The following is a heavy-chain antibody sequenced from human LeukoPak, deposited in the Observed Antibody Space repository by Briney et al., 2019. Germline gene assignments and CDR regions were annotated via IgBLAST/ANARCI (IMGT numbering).Heavy chain of an antibody. Sequence: SVKVSCKASGGTFSSYAISWVRQAPGQGLEWMGGVIPIFGTANYAQKFQGRVTITTDESTSTAYMELSSLRSEDTAVYYCARVSVGATTSAFHYWGQGTLVTVSS. D-gene: IGHD1-26*01. V-gene: IGHV1-69*05. J-gene: IGHJ4*02. CDR2: VIPIFGTA. CDR1: GGTFSSYA. CDR3: ARVSVGATTSAFHY.